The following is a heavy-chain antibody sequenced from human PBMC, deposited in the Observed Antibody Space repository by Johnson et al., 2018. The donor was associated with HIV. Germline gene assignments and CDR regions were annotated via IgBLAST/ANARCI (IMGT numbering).Heavy chain of an antibody. J-gene: IGHJ3*02. CDR1: GFTFSSYA. CDR2: IYSGGST. V-gene: IGHV3-NL1*01. CDR3: AKDLSGYSYGYGAFDI. D-gene: IGHD5-18*01. Sequence: QVQLVESGGGVVQPGRSLRLSCAASGFTFSSYAMHWVRQAPGKGLEWVSVIYSGGSTYYADSVKGRFTISRDNSKNTLYLQMNSLRAEDTAVYYCAKDLSGYSYGYGAFDIWGQGTMVTVSS.